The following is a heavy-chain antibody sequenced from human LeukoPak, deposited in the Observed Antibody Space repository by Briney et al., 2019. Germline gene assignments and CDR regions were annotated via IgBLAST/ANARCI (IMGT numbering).Heavy chain of an antibody. J-gene: IGHJ4*02. V-gene: IGHV4-59*08. CDR2: IYYSGST. CDR1: GGSISSYY. D-gene: IGHD2/OR15-2a*01. CDR3: ARRTIGYYFDY. Sequence: PSETLSLTCTVSGGSISSYYWSWIRQPPGKGLEWIGYIYYSGSTSYNPSLKSRVSISLDTAKNQFSLKLSSVSAADTAIYYCARRTIGYYFDYWGRGTLVTVSS.